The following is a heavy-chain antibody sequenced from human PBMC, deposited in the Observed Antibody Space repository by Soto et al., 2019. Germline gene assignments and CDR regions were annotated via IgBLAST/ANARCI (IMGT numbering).Heavy chain of an antibody. CDR1: GGSISSSGHY. J-gene: IGHJ3*02. CDR2: VYYSGST. Sequence: QLQLQESGPGLVKPSETLSLTCTVSGGSISSSGHYWGWIRQPPGKGLEWVGSVYYSGSTYFNPSLKSRVTISIDTSKNQFSLKLSSVTAADTAVYYCARHGLTVTAYAFDIWGQGTMVTVSS. D-gene: IGHD1-7*01. V-gene: IGHV4-39*01. CDR3: ARHGLTVTAYAFDI.